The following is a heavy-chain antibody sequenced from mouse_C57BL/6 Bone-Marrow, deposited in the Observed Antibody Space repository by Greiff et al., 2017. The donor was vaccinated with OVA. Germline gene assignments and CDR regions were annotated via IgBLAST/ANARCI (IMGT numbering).Heavy chain of an antibody. D-gene: IGHD1-1*01. V-gene: IGHV1-22*01. CDR3: ARAHDYYGSSFYYAMDY. CDR2: INPNNGGT. CDR1: GYTFTDYN. Sequence: VQLQQSGPELVKPGASVKMSCKASGYTFTDYNMHWVKQSHGKSLEWIGYINPNNGGTSYNQKFKGKATLTVNKSSSTAYMELRSLTSEDSAVYYCARAHDYYGSSFYYAMDYWGQGTSVTVSS. J-gene: IGHJ4*01.